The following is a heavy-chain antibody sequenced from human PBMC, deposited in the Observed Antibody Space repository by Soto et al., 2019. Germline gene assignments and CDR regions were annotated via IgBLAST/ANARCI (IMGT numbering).Heavy chain of an antibody. Sequence: QEQLVQSGSEVKKPGSSVKVSCKASGGTFDSFALTWVRQAPGQGLEWMGGIIPIFGTPYYAQKFQGRLTITADESTGTAYMELSSLRSEDTAVYYCARCDVCYPGGDYPFNIWGQGTSVIVSS. CDR3: ARCDVCYPGGDYPFNI. CDR1: GGTFDSFA. D-gene: IGHD3-16*01. J-gene: IGHJ3*02. CDR2: IIPIFGTP. V-gene: IGHV1-69*01.